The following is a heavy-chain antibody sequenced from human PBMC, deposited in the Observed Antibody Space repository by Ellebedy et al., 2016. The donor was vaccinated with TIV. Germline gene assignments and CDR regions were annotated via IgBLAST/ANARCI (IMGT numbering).Heavy chain of an antibody. V-gene: IGHV1-3*01. CDR2: INAGNGNT. CDR1: GYTFTSYA. D-gene: IGHD1-26*01. CDR3: ARGDSDGTYYYYYGMDV. J-gene: IGHJ6*02. Sequence: ASVKVSCXASGYTFTSYAMHWVRQAPGQRLEWMGWINAGNGNTKYSQKFQGRVTITRDTSASTAYMELSSLRSEDTAVYYCARGDSDGTYYYYYGMDVWGQGTTVTVSS.